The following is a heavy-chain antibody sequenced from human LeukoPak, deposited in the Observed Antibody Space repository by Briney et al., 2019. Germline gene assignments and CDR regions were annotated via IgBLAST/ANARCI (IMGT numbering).Heavy chain of an antibody. CDR3: ARTATTVTLFDY. J-gene: IGHJ4*02. CDR1: GFTFSRFA. Sequence: GGSLRLSCAASGFTFSRFAMNWVRQAPGMGLEWVASINSRSDYIYYADSVKGRFTISRDNAKNSLYLQMNSLRAEDTAVYYCARTATTVTLFDYWGQGTLVTVSS. V-gene: IGHV3-21*06. D-gene: IGHD4-17*01. CDR2: INSRSDYI.